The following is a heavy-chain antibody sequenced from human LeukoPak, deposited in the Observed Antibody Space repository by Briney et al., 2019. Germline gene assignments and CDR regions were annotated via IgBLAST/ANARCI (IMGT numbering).Heavy chain of an antibody. CDR1: GYSFTSYW. Sequence: GASLQISFKGSGYSFTSYWIGWVRPMPGKGLEWMGIIYPGDSDTRYSPSFQGQVTISADKSISTAYLQWSSLKASDTAMYYCARTARGNYFDYWGQGTLVTVSS. V-gene: IGHV5-51*01. CDR2: IYPGDSDT. J-gene: IGHJ4*02. CDR3: ARTARGNYFDY. D-gene: IGHD6-13*01.